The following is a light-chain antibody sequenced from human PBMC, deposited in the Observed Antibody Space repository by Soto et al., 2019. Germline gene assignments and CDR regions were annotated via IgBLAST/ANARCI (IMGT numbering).Light chain of an antibody. Sequence: DIVMTQSPLSLPVTPGEPASISCRSSQSLLHSNGYNYLDWYLQKPGQSPQLLIYLGSNRASGVPSRFSGSGSGTEFTLTISSLQPEDFATYYCLQHNTYPWTFGQGTKVDIK. V-gene: IGKV2-28*01. CDR3: LQHNTYPWT. J-gene: IGKJ1*01. CDR1: QSLLHSNGYNY. CDR2: LGS.